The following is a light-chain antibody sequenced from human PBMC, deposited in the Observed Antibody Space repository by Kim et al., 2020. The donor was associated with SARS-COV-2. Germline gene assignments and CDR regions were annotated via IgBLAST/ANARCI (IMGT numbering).Light chain of an antibody. Sequence: GQSITISCTGTSSDIGGYTYVSWYQQHPGKAPKLMIDDVSDRPSGVYNRFSGSKSGNTASLTISGRQAEDEADYYCSSYTSSSTLVFGGGTKLTVL. J-gene: IGLJ3*02. CDR1: SSDIGGYTY. V-gene: IGLV2-14*03. CDR3: SSYTSSSTLV. CDR2: DVS.